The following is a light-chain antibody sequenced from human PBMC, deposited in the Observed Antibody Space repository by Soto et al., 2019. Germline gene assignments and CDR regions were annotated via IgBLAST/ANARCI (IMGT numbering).Light chain of an antibody. Sequence: IPMNLSPSSLSASVGDRVNIPCRASQTVSSYLNWYQQKPGTVPKLLIYATSNLQSGVPSRFSGRGFGTDFTLTISSLQPEDFATYYCQQSFTTPSCGQGTRREI. CDR1: QTVSSY. J-gene: IGKJ5*01. V-gene: IGKV1-39*01. CDR3: QQSFTTPS. CDR2: ATS.